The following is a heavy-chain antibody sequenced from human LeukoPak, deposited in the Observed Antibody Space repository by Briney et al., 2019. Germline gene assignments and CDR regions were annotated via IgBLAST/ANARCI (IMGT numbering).Heavy chain of an antibody. CDR2: INPNSGGT. V-gene: IGHV1-2*02. J-gene: IGHJ4*02. Sequence: GASVKVSCKASGYTFTGYYMHWVRQAPGQGLEWMGWINPNSGGTNYAQKFQGRVTMTRDTSISTAYMELSRLRSDDTAVYYCASLRYCSSTSCYTGYFDYWGQGTLVTVSS. CDR3: ASLRYCSSTSCYTGYFDY. CDR1: GYTFTGYY. D-gene: IGHD2-2*01.